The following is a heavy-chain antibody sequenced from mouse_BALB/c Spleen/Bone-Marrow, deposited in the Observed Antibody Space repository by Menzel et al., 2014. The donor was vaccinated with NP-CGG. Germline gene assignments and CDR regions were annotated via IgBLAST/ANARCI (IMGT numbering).Heavy chain of an antibody. CDR2: ISTYSGNT. J-gene: IGHJ4*01. V-gene: IGHV1-67*01. Sequence: QVQLQQSGPELVRPGVSVKISCKGSGYTFTDYAMHWVKQSHAKRLEWIGVISTYSGNTKYNQKFKGKATMTVDKSSSTAYMELARLTSEDSAIYCCARSYYGSSFPMDYWGQGTSVTVSS. D-gene: IGHD1-1*01. CDR3: ARSYYGSSFPMDY. CDR1: GYTFTDYA.